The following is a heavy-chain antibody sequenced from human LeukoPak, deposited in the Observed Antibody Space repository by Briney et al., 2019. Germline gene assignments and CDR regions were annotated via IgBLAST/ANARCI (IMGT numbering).Heavy chain of an antibody. Sequence: GGSLRLSCAASGFTFSSCWMSWVRQAPGKGLEWVANIKQDGSEKYYVDSVKGRFTISRDNAKNSLYLQMNSLRAEDTAVYYCARDKAAWITMVRGNFDYWGQGTLVTVSS. CDR3: ARDKAAWITMVRGNFDY. D-gene: IGHD3-10*01. V-gene: IGHV3-7*01. J-gene: IGHJ4*02. CDR2: IKQDGSEK. CDR1: GFTFSSCW.